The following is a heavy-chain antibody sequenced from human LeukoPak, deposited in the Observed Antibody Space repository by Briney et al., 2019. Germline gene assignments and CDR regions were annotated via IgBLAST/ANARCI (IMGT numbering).Heavy chain of an antibody. J-gene: IGHJ4*02. CDR1: GFTFSDYP. Sequence: GGSLRLSCAASGFTFSDYPMNWVRQAPGKGLEWISNIRGSGSGSGSGVYYADSVRGRITISRDDAKNSLFLQMNSLRADDTAFYYCARDDKWGFDYWGQGALVTVSS. D-gene: IGHD7-27*01. V-gene: IGHV3-48*04. CDR3: ARDDKWGFDY. CDR2: IRGSGSGSGSGV.